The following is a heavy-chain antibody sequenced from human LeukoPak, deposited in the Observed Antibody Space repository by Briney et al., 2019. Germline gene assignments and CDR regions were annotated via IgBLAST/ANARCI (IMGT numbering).Heavy chain of an antibody. Sequence: PSETLSLTCTVSGDSISGYFWSWIQQTPGKGLEWIGYIHYSGATNYNPSLKSRVTMSVDTSKNQFSLKLSSVTAADTAVYYCARWSGYTYGYIDYWGQGTLVTVFS. D-gene: IGHD5-18*01. J-gene: IGHJ4*02. CDR2: IHYSGAT. CDR1: GDSISGYF. V-gene: IGHV4-59*08. CDR3: ARWSGYTYGYIDY.